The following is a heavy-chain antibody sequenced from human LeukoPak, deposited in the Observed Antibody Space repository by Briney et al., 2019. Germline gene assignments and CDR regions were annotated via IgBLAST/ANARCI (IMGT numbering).Heavy chain of an antibody. J-gene: IGHJ4*02. CDR3: ARVAADYFLDY. Sequence: ASVKVSCKASGYTFTSYGISWVRQAPGRGLEWMGWISAYNGNTNYAQKLQGRVTMTRDTSISTAYMELSRLRSDDTAVYYCARVAADYFLDYWGQGTLVTVSS. CDR2: ISAYNGNT. V-gene: IGHV1-18*01. D-gene: IGHD4/OR15-4a*01. CDR1: GYTFTSYG.